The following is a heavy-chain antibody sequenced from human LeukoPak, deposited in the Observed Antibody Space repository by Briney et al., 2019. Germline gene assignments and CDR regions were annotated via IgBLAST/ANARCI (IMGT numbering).Heavy chain of an antibody. CDR2: ISGSGGST. Sequence: PGGSLRLSCAASGFTFSSYAMSWVRQAPGKGLEWVSAISGSGGSTYYADSVKGRSTISRDNSKNTLYLQMNSLRAEDTAVYYCAKGRDSSGYNFDYWGQGTLVTVSS. CDR1: GFTFSSYA. CDR3: AKGRDSSGYNFDY. V-gene: IGHV3-23*01. J-gene: IGHJ4*02. D-gene: IGHD3-22*01.